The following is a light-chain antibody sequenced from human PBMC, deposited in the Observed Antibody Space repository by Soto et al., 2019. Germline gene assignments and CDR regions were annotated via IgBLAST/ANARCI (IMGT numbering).Light chain of an antibody. CDR3: QQYNNWWT. V-gene: IGKV3-15*01. CDR2: GAS. CDR1: QSVSSN. J-gene: IGKJ1*01. Sequence: EIVMTQSPATLSVSPGERATLSCRANQSVSSNLAWYQQKPGQAPRLLIYGASTRATGIPARFSGSGSGTEFTLTISSLQSKDFAVYYCQQYNNWWTFGQGTKVEIK.